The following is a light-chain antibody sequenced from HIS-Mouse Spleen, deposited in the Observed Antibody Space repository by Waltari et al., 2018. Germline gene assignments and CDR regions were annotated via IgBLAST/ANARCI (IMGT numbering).Light chain of an antibody. V-gene: IGLV1-40*01. CDR1: SSNIGAGYD. CDR3: QSYDSSLSGSV. Sequence: QSVLTQPPSVSGAPGQRVTISCTGSSSNIGAGYDVPWYQQLPGTAPKLLIYGNSNRPSGVPDRFSGSKSGTSASLAITGLQAEDEADYYCQSYDSSLSGSVFGGGTNLTVL. CDR2: GNS. J-gene: IGLJ3*02.